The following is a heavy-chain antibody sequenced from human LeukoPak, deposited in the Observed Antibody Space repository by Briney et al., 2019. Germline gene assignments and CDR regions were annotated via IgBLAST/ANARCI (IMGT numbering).Heavy chain of an antibody. Sequence: SQTLSLTCTVSGGSISSGGYYWSWIRQHPGKGLEWIGYIYYSGSTYYNPSHKSRVTISVDTSKNQFSLKLSSVTAADTAVYYCARDSVYDGSGSYHWFDPWGQGTLVTVSS. CDR1: GGSISSGGYY. CDR2: IYYSGST. D-gene: IGHD3-10*01. CDR3: ARDSVYDGSGSYHWFDP. V-gene: IGHV4-31*03. J-gene: IGHJ5*02.